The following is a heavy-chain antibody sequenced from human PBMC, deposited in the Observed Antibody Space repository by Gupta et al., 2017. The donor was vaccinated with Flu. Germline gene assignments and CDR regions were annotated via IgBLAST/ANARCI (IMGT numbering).Heavy chain of an antibody. D-gene: IGHD2-21*01. CDR2: ISSDGRTT. CDR1: GFTFSRYW. V-gene: IGHV3-74*01. Sequence: EVHLVEYGGGLVQPGGSISISCAASGFTFSRYWLHWVRHAPGKGLVWVSRISSDGRTTLYADSVKGRFTISRDNAKNTLYLQMNSLRVEDTAVYFCAREARGDWIEYWGQGSLVTVSS. CDR3: AREARGDWIEY. J-gene: IGHJ4*02.